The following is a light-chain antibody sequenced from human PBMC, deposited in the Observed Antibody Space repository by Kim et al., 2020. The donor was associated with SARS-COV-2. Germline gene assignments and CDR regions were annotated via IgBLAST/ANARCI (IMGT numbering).Light chain of an antibody. J-gene: IGKJ2*03. CDR2: KAS. CDR1: QTIGNW. CDR3: QQFVSSPSS. V-gene: IGKV1-5*03. Sequence: SASVGDRVTITCRASQTIGNWLAWYQHKSGKAPKLLIYKASSLESGVPSRFSGSGSGTEFTLTISSLQPDDFATYYCQQFVSSPSSFGQGTKLEI.